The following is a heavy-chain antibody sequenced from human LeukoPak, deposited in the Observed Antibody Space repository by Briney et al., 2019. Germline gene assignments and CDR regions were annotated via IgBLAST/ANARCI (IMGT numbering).Heavy chain of an antibody. CDR1: GFTVSSSF. D-gene: IGHD3-10*01. CDR3: ARLISGSYHLYFDY. Sequence: GGSLRLSCAASGFTVSSSFLSWVRQALGKGLEWLSIIYSDGGSTYYADSAKGRFTISRDNSKNTLYLQMNSLRAEDTALYYCARLISGSYHLYFDYRGLGTLVTVSS. V-gene: IGHV3-66*01. J-gene: IGHJ4*02. CDR2: IYSDGGST.